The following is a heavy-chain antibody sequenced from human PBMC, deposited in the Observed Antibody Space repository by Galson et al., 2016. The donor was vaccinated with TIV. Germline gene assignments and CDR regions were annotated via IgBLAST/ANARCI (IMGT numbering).Heavy chain of an antibody. V-gene: IGHV3-23*01. Sequence: SLRLSCAASGFTFTTYAMKWVRQAPGKGLDWVSSISGSGGRTYYADSVKGRFTISRDNSRNTLFLQMNSLRAEDTAVYYCAKDRGYFEGFDHWGPGTLVTVSS. CDR1: GFTFTTYA. CDR2: ISGSGGRT. J-gene: IGHJ4*02. D-gene: IGHD6-25*01. CDR3: AKDRGYFEGFDH.